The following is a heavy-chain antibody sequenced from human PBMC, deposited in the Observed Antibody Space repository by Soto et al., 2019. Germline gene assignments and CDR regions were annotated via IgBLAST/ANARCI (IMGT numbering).Heavy chain of an antibody. D-gene: IGHD2-21*02. CDR2: MYKTGST. V-gene: IGHV4-59*01. CDR1: GGSISGYY. CDR3: ARDLWGYCGTDCYPLDV. J-gene: IGHJ6*02. Sequence: SETLSLTCTVSGGSISGYYWSWIRQPPGKGLEWIGYMYKTGSTVYNPPFKSRVTISVDTSKNQFSLKLNSVTAADTAVYYCARDLWGYCGTDCYPLDVWGQGTTVTVSS.